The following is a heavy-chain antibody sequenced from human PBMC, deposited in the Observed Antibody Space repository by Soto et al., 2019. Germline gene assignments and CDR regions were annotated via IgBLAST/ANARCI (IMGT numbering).Heavy chain of an antibody. CDR3: AKKGPPRDAFDI. CDR2: ISAGGSNT. V-gene: IGHV3-23*01. CDR1: GFTFRSYA. Sequence: EVQLLESGGGLVQPGGSLRLSCADSGFTFRSYAMSWVRQAPGKGPEWVSVISAGGSNTYYAESVKGRFTISRDNSKNTLYLQMNSLRDEDTAVYYCAKKGPPRDAFDIWGQGTMVTVST. J-gene: IGHJ3*02.